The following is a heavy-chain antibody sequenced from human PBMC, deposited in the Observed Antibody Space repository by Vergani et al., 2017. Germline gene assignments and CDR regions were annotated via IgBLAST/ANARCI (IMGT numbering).Heavy chain of an antibody. CDR3: ARDGYCSGGSCLLNDAFDI. J-gene: IGHJ3*02. CDR2: ISYDGSNK. Sequence: QVQLVESGGGVVQPGRSLRLSCAASGFTFSSYAMHWVRQAPGKGLEWVAVISYDGSNKYYADSVKGRFTISRDNSKNTLYLQMNSLRAEDTAVYDCARDGYCSGGSCLLNDAFDIWGQGTMVTVSS. D-gene: IGHD2-15*01. V-gene: IGHV3-30*01. CDR1: GFTFSSYA.